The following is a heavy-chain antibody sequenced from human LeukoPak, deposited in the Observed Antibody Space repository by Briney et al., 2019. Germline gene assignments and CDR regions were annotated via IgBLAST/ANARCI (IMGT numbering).Heavy chain of an antibody. CDR1: GFSFSRYG. D-gene: IGHD3-22*01. Sequence: GGSLRLSCAASGFSFSRYGMKCVRQAPGKGLEWLSYIRSSDSTTYYADSVKGRFTISRDNAKNSLYLQMDSLRVEETAVYYCAKRADSSAHSFDYWGQGTLVTVPS. J-gene: IGHJ4*02. CDR2: IRSSDSTT. CDR3: AKRADSSAHSFDY. V-gene: IGHV3-48*04.